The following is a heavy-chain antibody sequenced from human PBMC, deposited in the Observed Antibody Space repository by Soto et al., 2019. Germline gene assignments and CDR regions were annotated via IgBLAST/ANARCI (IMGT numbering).Heavy chain of an antibody. V-gene: IGHV3-23*01. CDR2: ISPTGEQR. J-gene: IGHJ6*02. CDR1: RFTFRNYG. Sequence: PGGSLRLSCAASRFTFRNYGMSWVRQGPGKGLEWVSGISPTGEQRFYVDSVKGRFFISRDNSQNTLSLEMSNLRADDTAVYYCATRYGSGSYRDFNSYYGMDIWGQGTSVTVSS. CDR3: ATRYGSGSYRDFNSYYGMDI. D-gene: IGHD3-10*01.